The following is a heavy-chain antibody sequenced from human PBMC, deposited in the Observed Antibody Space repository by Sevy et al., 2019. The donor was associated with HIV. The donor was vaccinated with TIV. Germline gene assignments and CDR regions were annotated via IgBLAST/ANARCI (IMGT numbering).Heavy chain of an antibody. CDR3: AREGEGSGEYGFDL. J-gene: IGHJ3*01. V-gene: IGHV3-21*06. Sequence: GGSLRLSCEASGFTFRSYSMNWVRQAPGKGLEWLSSISGSSSYIYYEDSVKGRCTISRDNAKISLYLQMKGQRAEDTALYYCAREGEGSGEYGFDLWGQGTMVTVSS. CDR1: GFTFRSYS. D-gene: IGHD2-15*01. CDR2: ISGSSSYI.